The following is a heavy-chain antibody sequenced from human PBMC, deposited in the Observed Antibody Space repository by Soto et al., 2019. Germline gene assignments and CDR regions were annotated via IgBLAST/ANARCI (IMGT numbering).Heavy chain of an antibody. CDR2: INHSGST. Sequence: QVQLQQWGAGLLKPSETLSLTCAVYGGSFSGYYWSWIRQPPGKGLEWIGEINHSGSTNNNPSLKDSVPISVDTSKNHFSQKLSSVTAADTAEYYCAREGILLPGVAASFDYWGQGTLVTVSS. CDR1: GGSFSGYY. V-gene: IGHV4-34*01. J-gene: IGHJ4*02. D-gene: IGHD2-15*01. CDR3: AREGILLPGVAASFDY.